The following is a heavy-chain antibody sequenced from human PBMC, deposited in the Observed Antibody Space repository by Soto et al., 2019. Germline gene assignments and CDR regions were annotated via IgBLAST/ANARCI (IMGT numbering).Heavy chain of an antibody. D-gene: IGHD4-17*01. V-gene: IGHV3-53*01. CDR1: GFTVSSNY. Sequence: GGSLRLSCAASGFTVSSNYMSWVRQAPGKGLEWVSVIYSGGSTYYADSVKGRFTISRDNSKNTLYLQMNSLRAEDTAVYYCARGGRTLSYGDYGRYYYYGMDVWGQGTTVTVSS. J-gene: IGHJ6*02. CDR3: ARGGRTLSYGDYGRYYYYGMDV. CDR2: IYSGGST.